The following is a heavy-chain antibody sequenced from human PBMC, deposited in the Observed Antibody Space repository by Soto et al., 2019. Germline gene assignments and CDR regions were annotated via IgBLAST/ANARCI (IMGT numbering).Heavy chain of an antibody. J-gene: IGHJ6*02. CDR2: IYHSGST. V-gene: IGHV4-4*02. CDR1: GGSISSSNW. D-gene: IGHD1-7*01. CDR3: ARTEITGTTYYYGMDV. Sequence: QVQLQESGPGLVKPSGTLSLTCAVSGGSISSSNWWSWVRQPPGKGLVWIGEIYHSGSTNYNPSLKSRVTISLHKSKDQFSLKLSSVTAADTAVYYCARTEITGTTYYYGMDVWGQGTKVTASS.